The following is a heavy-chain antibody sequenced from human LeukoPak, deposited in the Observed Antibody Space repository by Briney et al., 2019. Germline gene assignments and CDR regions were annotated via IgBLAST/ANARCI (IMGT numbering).Heavy chain of an antibody. CDR1: GFTFSSNG. J-gene: IGHJ4*02. V-gene: IGHV3-30*18. CDR2: ISYDGSKK. CDR3: AKDRSSSWAFDY. D-gene: IGHD6-13*01. Sequence: GRSLRLSCAASGFTFSSNGVHWVRQAPGKGLEWVAVISYDGSKKYYADSVKGRFTVSRDDSKNTLYLQMNSLRAEDTAVYYCAKDRSSSWAFDYWGQGTLVTVSS.